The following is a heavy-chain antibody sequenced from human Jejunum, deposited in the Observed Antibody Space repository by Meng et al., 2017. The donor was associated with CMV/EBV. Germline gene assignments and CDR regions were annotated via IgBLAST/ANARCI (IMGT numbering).Heavy chain of an antibody. V-gene: IGHV3-30*02. CDR2: IRIDGRKK. Sequence: VEGGGGVFQPGEWLILSLSTSGFPFRTYGMHGVRQAPGKGLEWVTFIRIDGRKKYYVVSVKGRFTTARDNSKTTVYLHVNSWRVEDTAVYYCVKEGLEYWGQGTLVTVSS. CDR3: VKEGLEY. CDR1: GFPFRTYG. J-gene: IGHJ4*02. D-gene: IGHD6-6*01.